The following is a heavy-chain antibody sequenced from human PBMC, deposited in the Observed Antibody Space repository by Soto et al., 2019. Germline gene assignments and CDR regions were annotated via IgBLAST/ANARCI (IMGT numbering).Heavy chain of an antibody. CDR3: ARAILAVAGENSFDY. CDR2: IYSGGST. CDR1: GFTFSSYS. D-gene: IGHD6-19*01. V-gene: IGHV3-53*01. J-gene: IGHJ4*02. Sequence: GGSLRLSCAASGFTFSSYSMNWVRQAPGKGLEWVSVIYSGGSTYYADSVKGRFTISRDNSKNTLYLQMNSLRAEDTAVYYCARAILAVAGENSFDYWGQGTLVTVSS.